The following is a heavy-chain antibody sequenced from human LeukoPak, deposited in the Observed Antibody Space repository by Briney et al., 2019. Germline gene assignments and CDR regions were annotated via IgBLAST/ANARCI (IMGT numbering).Heavy chain of an antibody. CDR1: GFTFSSYW. V-gene: IGHV3-74*01. CDR3: ARGGYYSKDWFDP. J-gene: IGHJ5*02. CDR2: INSDGSST. Sequence: GGSLRLSCAASGFTFSSYWMHWVRQAPGKGLVWVSRINSDGSSTSYAGSVKGRFTISRDNANNTLYLKMNSLRADDTAVYYCARGGYYSKDWFDPWGQGTLVTVSS. D-gene: IGHD3-22*01.